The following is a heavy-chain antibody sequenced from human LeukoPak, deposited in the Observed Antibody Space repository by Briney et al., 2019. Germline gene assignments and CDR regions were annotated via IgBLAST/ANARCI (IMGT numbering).Heavy chain of an antibody. CDR2: IYYSGST. CDR3: ARADLLG. V-gene: IGHV4-39*07. Sequence: SETLSLTCTVSGGSISSSSYHWGWIRQPPGKGLEWIGSIYYSGSTYYNPSLKSRVTISVDTSKNQFSLKLSSVTAADTAVYYCARADLLGWGQGTLVTVSS. D-gene: IGHD2-15*01. J-gene: IGHJ4*02. CDR1: GGSISSSSYH.